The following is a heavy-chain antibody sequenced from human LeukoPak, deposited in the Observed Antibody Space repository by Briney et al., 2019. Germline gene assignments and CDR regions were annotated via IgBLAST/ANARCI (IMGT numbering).Heavy chain of an antibody. V-gene: IGHV4-59*11. CDR2: IYYSGST. Sequence: PSETLSLTCTVSGGSISSHYWSWIRQPPGKGLEWIGYIYYSGSTNYNPSLKSRVTISVDTSKNQFSLKLSSVTAADTAVYYCARGGGGPTVTHDYFDYWGQGTLVTVSS. J-gene: IGHJ4*02. CDR3: ARGGGGPTVTHDYFDY. D-gene: IGHD4-17*01. CDR1: GGSISSHY.